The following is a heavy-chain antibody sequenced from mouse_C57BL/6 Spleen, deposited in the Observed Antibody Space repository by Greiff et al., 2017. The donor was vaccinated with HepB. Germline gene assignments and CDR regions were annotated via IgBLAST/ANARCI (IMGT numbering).Heavy chain of an antibody. D-gene: IGHD1-1*01. V-gene: IGHV1-15*01. CDR3: TSRNYYGN. Sequence: QVQLQQSGAELVRPGASVTLSCKASGYTFTDYEMHWVKQTPVHGLEWIGAIDPETGGTAYNQKFKGKAILTADKSSSTAYMELRSLTSEDSAVYYCTSRNYYGNWGQGTLVTVSA. J-gene: IGHJ3*01. CDR1: GYTFTDYE. CDR2: IDPETGGT.